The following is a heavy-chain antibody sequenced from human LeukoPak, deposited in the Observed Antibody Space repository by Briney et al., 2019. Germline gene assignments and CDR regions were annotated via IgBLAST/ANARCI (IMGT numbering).Heavy chain of an antibody. CDR1: GFTFSSYS. D-gene: IGHD4-17*01. CDR3: ANLYGDSGLDY. CDR2: ISYDGINK. J-gene: IGHJ4*02. Sequence: SGGSLRLSCAASGFTFSSYSMNWVRQAPGKGLEWVAVISYDGINKYHADSVKGRFTISRDNSKNTLYLQMNSLRAEDTALYYCANLYGDSGLDYWGQGTLVTVSS. V-gene: IGHV3-30*18.